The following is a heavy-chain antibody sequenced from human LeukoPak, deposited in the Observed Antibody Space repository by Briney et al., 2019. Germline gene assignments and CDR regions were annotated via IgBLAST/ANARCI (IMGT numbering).Heavy chain of an antibody. CDR3: ARVGVTMVRGPYYYGMDV. CDR2: ISYDGSSK. J-gene: IGHJ6*04. Sequence: GGSLRLSCAASGFTFSSYAMHWVRLAPGKGLEWVAVISYDGSSKYYADSVKGRFTISRDNSKNTLYLQMNSLRAEDTAVYYCARVGVTMVRGPYYYGMDVWGKGTTVTVSS. CDR1: GFTFSSYA. D-gene: IGHD3-10*01. V-gene: IGHV3-30*04.